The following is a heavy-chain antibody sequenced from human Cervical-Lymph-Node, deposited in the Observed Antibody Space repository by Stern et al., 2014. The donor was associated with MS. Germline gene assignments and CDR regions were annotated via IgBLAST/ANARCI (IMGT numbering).Heavy chain of an antibody. D-gene: IGHD3-16*01. CDR3: ARGVGDY. J-gene: IGHJ4*02. CDR1: GFNFSSYW. V-gene: IGHV3-74*02. CDR2: INRDGSDT. Sequence: EDQLVESGGGLVQPGGSLRLSCAASGFNFSSYWMHWVRQFPGKGLFWVSQINRDGSDTSYADSVKGRFSISRDNIRNMLYLRMTSLRAEDTAVYYCARGVGDYWGQGARVTVSS.